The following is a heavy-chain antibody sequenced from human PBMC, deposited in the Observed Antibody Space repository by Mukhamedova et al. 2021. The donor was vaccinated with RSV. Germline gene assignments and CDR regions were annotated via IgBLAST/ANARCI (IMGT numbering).Heavy chain of an antibody. V-gene: IGHV3-30-3*02. CDR2: GSKN. CDR3: TKGGFGEWEPRMGIFDF. J-gene: IGHJ4*02. D-gene: IGHD3-10*01. Sequence: GSKNYYAESVKGRFTISRDNSRNTLYLQMNSLRDEDTAVYYCTKGGFGEWEPRMGIFDFWGQGTLVTVTS.